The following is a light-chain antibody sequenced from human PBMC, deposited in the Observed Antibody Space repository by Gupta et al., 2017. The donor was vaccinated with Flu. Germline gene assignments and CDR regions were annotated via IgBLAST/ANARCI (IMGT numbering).Light chain of an antibody. Sequence: GNTTTITGGGNKMGSKSVHWYQQKPGQAPVLLVYDDSDRHSGIPERFSGSNSGATATLNTTSVEAGDEADYYCQAWDENSDHGVFGTGTRLTVL. CDR1: KMGSKS. V-gene: IGLV3-21*03. CDR2: DDS. CDR3: QAWDENSDHGV. J-gene: IGLJ1*01.